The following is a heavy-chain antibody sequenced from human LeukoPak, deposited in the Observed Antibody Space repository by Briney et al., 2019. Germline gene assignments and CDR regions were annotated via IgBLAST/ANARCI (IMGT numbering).Heavy chain of an antibody. CDR3: ARVWEEGYYGSGSYVSWFDP. CDR2: IIPIFGTV. D-gene: IGHD3-10*01. CDR1: GGTFSSYA. J-gene: IGHJ5*02. Sequence: GASVKVSCKASGGTFSSYAISWVRQAPGQGLEWMGGIIPIFGTVNYAQKFQGRVTITTDESTSTAYMELSSLRSEDTAVYYCARVWEEGYYGSGSYVSWFDPWGQGTLVTVPS. V-gene: IGHV1-69*05.